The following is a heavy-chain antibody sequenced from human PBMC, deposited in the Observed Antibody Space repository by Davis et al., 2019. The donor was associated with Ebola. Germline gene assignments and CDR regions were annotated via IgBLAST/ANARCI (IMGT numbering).Heavy chain of an antibody. CDR2: IYYSGST. V-gene: IGHV4-59*12. CDR3: ARIGYSYGGTIDY. D-gene: IGHD5-18*01. J-gene: IGHJ4*02. Sequence: PSETLSLTCTVSGGSISSYYWSWIRQPPGKGLEWIGYIYYSGSTNYNPSLKSRVTISVDTSKNQFSLKLSSVTAADTAVYYCARIGYSYGGTIDYWGQGTLVTVSS. CDR1: GGSISSYY.